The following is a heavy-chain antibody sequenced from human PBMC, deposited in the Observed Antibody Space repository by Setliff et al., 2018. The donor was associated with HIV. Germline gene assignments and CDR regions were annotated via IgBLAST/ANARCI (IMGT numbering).Heavy chain of an antibody. Sequence: PSETLSLTCTVSDGSTSSYYWNWFRQPAGKGLEWIGRIYSSGTTIYNPSLKSRVAMSVDTSKNQFSLKLSSVTAADTATYYCARVHSSGWGEDYWGQGTLVTVSS. J-gene: IGHJ4*02. CDR1: DGSTSSYY. V-gene: IGHV4-4*07. CDR2: IYSSGTT. D-gene: IGHD6-19*01. CDR3: ARVHSSGWGEDY.